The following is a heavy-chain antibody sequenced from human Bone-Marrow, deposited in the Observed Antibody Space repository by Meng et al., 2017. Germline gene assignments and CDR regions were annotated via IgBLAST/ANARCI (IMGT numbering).Heavy chain of an antibody. V-gene: IGHV1-69*06. CDR3: ARGYCSGGSCYSIDY. Sequence: QVQLVEAGAEVKKPGASVKVSCKASGGTFSSYAISWVRQAPGQGLEWMGGIIPIFGTANYAQKFQGRVTITADKSTSTAYMELSSLRSEDTAVYYCARGYCSGGSCYSIDYWGQGTLVTVSS. CDR2: IIPIFGTA. CDR1: GGTFSSYA. J-gene: IGHJ4*02. D-gene: IGHD2-15*01.